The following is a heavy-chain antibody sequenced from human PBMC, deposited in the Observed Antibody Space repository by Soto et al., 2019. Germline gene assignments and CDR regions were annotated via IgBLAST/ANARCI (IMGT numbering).Heavy chain of an antibody. CDR1: GDSIRSGYY. Sequence: PEALSLTNSVSGDSIRSGYYWCWIRQPPGKGLEWIGSIYHSGSTYYNPSLKSRVTISVDTSKNQFYLKLSSVTAADTAVYYGARKIAAPGTSWFDPWGQGTLVHVS. J-gene: IGHJ5*02. V-gene: IGHV4-38-2*01. CDR3: ARKIAAPGTSWFDP. D-gene: IGHD6-13*01. CDR2: IYHSGST.